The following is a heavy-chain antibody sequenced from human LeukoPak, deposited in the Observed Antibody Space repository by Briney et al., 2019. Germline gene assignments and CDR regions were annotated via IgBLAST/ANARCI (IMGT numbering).Heavy chain of an antibody. CDR2: ISGSGGST. V-gene: IGHV3-23*01. D-gene: IGHD5-18*01. CDR1: GFTFSSYA. CDR3: AKFSYGYGGYYFDY. J-gene: IGHJ4*02. Sequence: PGGSLRLSCAASGFTFSSYAMSWVRQAPGKGLEWVSAISGSGGSTYYADSVKGRFTTSRDNSKNTLYLQMNSLRAEDTAVYYCAKFSYGYGGYYFDYWGQGTLVTVSS.